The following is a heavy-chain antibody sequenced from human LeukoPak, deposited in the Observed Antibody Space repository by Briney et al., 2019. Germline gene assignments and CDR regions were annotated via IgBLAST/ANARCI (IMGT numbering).Heavy chain of an antibody. CDR3: ARGGVAAKYYFDY. D-gene: IGHD3-16*01. CDR2: INSNGRT. V-gene: IGHV4-4*09. J-gene: IGHJ4*02. Sequence: SETLSLTCTVSGGSIRDWQWSWVRQPPGKGLECIGHINSNGRTDYNPSLRSRLTFSVDTSRDQFSLKLRSVTAADTAMYYCARGGVAAKYYFDYWGPGTLVTVSS. CDR1: GGSIRDWQ.